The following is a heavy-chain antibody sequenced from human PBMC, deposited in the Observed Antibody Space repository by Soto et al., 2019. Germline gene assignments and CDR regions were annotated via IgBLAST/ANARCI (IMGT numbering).Heavy chain of an antibody. CDR1: GYTFTGYY. J-gene: IGHJ4*02. D-gene: IGHD5-12*01. Sequence: QVQLVQSGAEVKKPGASVKVSYKASGYTFTGYYMHWVRQAPGQGLEWMGWINPHSGGTNYAQKFQGWVTMTRDTSISTAYMELSRLRSDDTAVYYCARDRGGYVGPFDYWGQGTLVTVSS. CDR2: INPHSGGT. V-gene: IGHV1-2*04. CDR3: ARDRGGYVGPFDY.